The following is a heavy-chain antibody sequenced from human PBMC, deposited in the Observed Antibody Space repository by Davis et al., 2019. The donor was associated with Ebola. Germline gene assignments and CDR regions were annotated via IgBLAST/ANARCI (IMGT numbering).Heavy chain of an antibody. J-gene: IGHJ4*02. CDR1: GYTFTGYY. V-gene: IGHV1-2*02. Sequence: ASVKVSCKASGYTFTGYYIHWVRQAPGQGLEWMGWINPNSGGTNYAQKFQGRVTMTRDTSISTVYMELNRLRSDDTALYYCTREDYWGQGTLVTVSS. CDR3: TREDY. CDR2: INPNSGGT.